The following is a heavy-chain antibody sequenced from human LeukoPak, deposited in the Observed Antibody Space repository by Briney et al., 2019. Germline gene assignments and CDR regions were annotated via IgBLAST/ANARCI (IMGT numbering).Heavy chain of an antibody. CDR2: IIPIFGTA. J-gene: IGHJ4*02. CDR3: ARDGTHCSGGSCFDY. CDR1: GGTFSSYA. D-gene: IGHD2-15*01. Sequence: SVKVSCKASGGTFSSYAISWVRQAPGQGLDWVGGIIPIFGTANYAQKFQGRVTITADESTSTAYTELSSLRSEDTAVYYCARDGTHCSGGSCFDYWGQGTLVTVSS. V-gene: IGHV1-69*13.